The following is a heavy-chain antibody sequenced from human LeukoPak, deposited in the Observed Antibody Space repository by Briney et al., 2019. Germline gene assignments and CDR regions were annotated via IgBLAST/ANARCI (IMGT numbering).Heavy chain of an antibody. J-gene: IGHJ4*02. CDR2: IWYDGSNK. Sequence: GGSLRLSCAASGFTFSSYGMHWVRQAPGKGLEWVAVIWYDGSNKYYADSVKGRFTISRDNSKNTLYLQMNSLRAEDTALCYCARGVYYASSGYVTYWGQGTLVTVSS. V-gene: IGHV3-33*01. CDR3: ARGVYYASSGYVTY. CDR1: GFTFSSYG. D-gene: IGHD3-22*01.